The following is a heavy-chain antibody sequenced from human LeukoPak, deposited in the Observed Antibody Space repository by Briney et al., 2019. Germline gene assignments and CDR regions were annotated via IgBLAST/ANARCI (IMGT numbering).Heavy chain of an antibody. V-gene: IGHV1-69*06. CDR3: AREGAYGEIGVDY. CDR1: GYTFTGYY. J-gene: IGHJ4*02. D-gene: IGHD3-10*01. CDR2: IIPIFGTA. Sequence: GASVKVSCKASGYTFTGYYMHWVRQAPGQGLEWMGGIIPIFGTANYAQKFQGRVTITADKSTSTAYMELSSLRSEDTAVYYCAREGAYGEIGVDYWGQGTLVTVSS.